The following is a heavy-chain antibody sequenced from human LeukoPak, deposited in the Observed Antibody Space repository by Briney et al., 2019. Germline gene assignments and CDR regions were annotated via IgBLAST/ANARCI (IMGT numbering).Heavy chain of an antibody. V-gene: IGHV3-23*01. CDR2: ISDTGITT. CDR3: AKSYSTAWIHYYDY. D-gene: IGHD6-19*01. J-gene: IGHJ4*02. Sequence: GGSLRLSCAASGFTFSNYAMSWVRQAPGKGLEWVSVISDTGITTYYADSVKGRFTISRDNSKNTLYLQMNNLRAEDTAVFYCAKSYSTAWIHYYDYWGQGTLVTVSS. CDR1: GFTFSNYA.